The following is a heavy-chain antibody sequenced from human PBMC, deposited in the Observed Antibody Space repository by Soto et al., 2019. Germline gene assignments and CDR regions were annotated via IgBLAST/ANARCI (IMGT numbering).Heavy chain of an antibody. V-gene: IGHV4-34*01. J-gene: IGHJ4*02. D-gene: IGHD6-13*01. Sequence: TLSLTCAVYGGSFSGYYWGWIRQPPGKGLEWIGEINHSGSTNYNPSLKSRVTISVDTSKNQFSLKLSSVTAADTAVYYCAGGYSYGTGEQQLVGEVYWGQGTLVTVSS. CDR1: GGSFSGYY. CDR3: AGGYSYGTGEQQLVGEVY. CDR2: INHSGST.